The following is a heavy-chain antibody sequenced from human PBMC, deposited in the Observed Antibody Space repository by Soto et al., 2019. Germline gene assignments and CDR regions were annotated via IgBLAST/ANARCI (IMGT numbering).Heavy chain of an antibody. CDR1: GGSISSGDYY. Sequence: SETLSLTCTVSGGSISSGDYYWSWIRQPPGKGLEWIGYIYYSGSTYYNPSLKSRVTISLDTSKNQFSLKLSSVTAADTAVYYCARVRVRGIAVTGARGRFDPWGQGTLVSAS. V-gene: IGHV4-30-4*01. CDR2: IYYSGST. J-gene: IGHJ5*02. CDR3: ARVRVRGIAVTGARGRFDP. D-gene: IGHD6-13*01.